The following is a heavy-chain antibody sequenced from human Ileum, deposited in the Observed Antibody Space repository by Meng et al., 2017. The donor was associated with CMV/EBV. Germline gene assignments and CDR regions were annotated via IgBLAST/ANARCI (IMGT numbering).Heavy chain of an antibody. Sequence: VSTLCMHLVRPAPGKGLEWVAVIWYDGSKTYYADSVKGRFTISRDMSTNTLFLQMNGLRAEDTAVYYCAKDGYCSNGVCYPFFFDSWGQGTLVTVS. CDR3: AKDGYCSNGVCYPFFFDS. D-gene: IGHD2-8*01. CDR1: VSTLC. J-gene: IGHJ4*02. CDR2: IWYDGSKT. V-gene: IGHV3-33*02.